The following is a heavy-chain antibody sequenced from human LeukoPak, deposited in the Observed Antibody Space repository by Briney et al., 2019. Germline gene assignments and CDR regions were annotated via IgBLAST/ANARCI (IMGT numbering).Heavy chain of an antibody. CDR1: GFTFSSYA. CDR3: AKDRQQLVRSYFDS. CDR2: FSGSSGST. V-gene: IGHV3-23*01. D-gene: IGHD6-13*01. Sequence: GGSLRLSCAASGFTFSSYAMSWVRQAPGKGLEWVSAFSGSSGSTYYADSVKGRFTISRDNSKNTLYLQLNSLRAEDTAVYYCAKDRQQLVRSYFDSWGQGTLVTVSS. J-gene: IGHJ4*02.